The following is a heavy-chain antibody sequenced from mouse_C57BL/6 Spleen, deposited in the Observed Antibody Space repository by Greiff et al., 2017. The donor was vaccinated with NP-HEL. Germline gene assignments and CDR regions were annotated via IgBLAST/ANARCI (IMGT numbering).Heavy chain of an antibody. CDR3: ARRYDYDDWYFDV. V-gene: IGHV1-47*01. Sequence: VMLVESGAELVKPGASVKMSCKASGYTFTTYPIEWMKQNHGKSLEWIGNFHPYNDDTKYNEKFKGKATLTVEKSSSTVYLELSRLTSDDSAVYYCARRYDYDDWYFDVWGTGTTVTVSS. D-gene: IGHD2-4*01. J-gene: IGHJ1*03. CDR2: FHPYNDDT. CDR1: GYTFTTYP.